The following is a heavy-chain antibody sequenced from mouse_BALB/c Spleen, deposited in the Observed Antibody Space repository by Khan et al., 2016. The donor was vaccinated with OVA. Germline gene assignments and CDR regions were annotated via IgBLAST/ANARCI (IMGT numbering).Heavy chain of an antibody. J-gene: IGHJ4*01. CDR1: HYTFTAYD. Sequence: QVQLQQSGPELVKPGASVKISCKASHYTFTAYDINWVKQRPGQGLEWIGWIYPGDGSTKYNENFKDTATLTADTSSNPAYMERTSLTSEKSAVYFCAREGLRGVAMDYGGQGTSVSVSS. CDR3: AREGLRGVAMDY. D-gene: IGHD2-4*01. CDR2: IYPGDGST. V-gene: IGHV1S56*01.